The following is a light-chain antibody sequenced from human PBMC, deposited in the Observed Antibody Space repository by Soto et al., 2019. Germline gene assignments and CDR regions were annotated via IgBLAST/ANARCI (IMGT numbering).Light chain of an antibody. Sequence: SVLTQPPSASGSPGQSVTISCTGTSSDVGGYNYVSWYQQHPGKASKIIIYEVSKRPSGVPDRFWGSKSGNTASLTVSGLKVEYEDKYSCGPYAASYYVSGPGTKV. J-gene: IGLJ1*01. CDR1: SSDVGGYNY. CDR3: GPYAASYYV. V-gene: IGLV2-8*01. CDR2: EVS.